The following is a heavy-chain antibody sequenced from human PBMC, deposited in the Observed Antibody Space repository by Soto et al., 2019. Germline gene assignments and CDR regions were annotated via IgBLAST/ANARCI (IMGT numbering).Heavy chain of an antibody. CDR1: GYSFISSW. CDR3: ATLVIDSSSAYYFGH. V-gene: IGHV5-51*01. Sequence: PGESLKISCKGSGYSFISSWIGWVRQMPGKGLEWMGIIYPGDSDTRYSPSFQGQVTISADKSVSTAYLQWSSLKASDTAVYYCATLVIDSSSAYYFGHWGQGTQVTVSS. J-gene: IGHJ4*02. CDR2: IYPGDSDT. D-gene: IGHD6-6*01.